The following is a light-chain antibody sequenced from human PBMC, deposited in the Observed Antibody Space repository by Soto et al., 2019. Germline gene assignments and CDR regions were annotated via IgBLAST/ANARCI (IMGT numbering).Light chain of an antibody. V-gene: IGLV1-44*01. CDR3: ATWDDSLNAAV. J-gene: IGLJ7*01. CDR1: TSNIAGNT. CDR2: IDD. Sequence: QSALTQPHSLSGTPGQRVTISCSGSTSNIAGNTVHWYQHLPETAPKLLIYIDDQRPSGVPDRFSGSKSGTSASLAISGLQSEDEADYYWATWDDSLNAAVFGGGTQLTVL.